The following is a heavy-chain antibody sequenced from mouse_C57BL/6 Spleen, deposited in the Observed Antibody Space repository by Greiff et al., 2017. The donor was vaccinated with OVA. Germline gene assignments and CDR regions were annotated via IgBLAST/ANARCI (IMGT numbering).Heavy chain of an antibody. CDR1: GYAFSSSW. D-gene: IGHD3-2*02. Sequence: QVQLQQSGPELVKPGASVKISCKASGYAFSSSWMNWVKQRPGKGLEWIGRIYPGDGDTNYNGKFKGKATLTADKSSSTAYMQLCGLTSEYSAVSFCASDSSGYMFAYWGQGTLVTVSA. V-gene: IGHV1-82*01. CDR3: ASDSSGYMFAY. J-gene: IGHJ3*01. CDR2: IYPGDGDT.